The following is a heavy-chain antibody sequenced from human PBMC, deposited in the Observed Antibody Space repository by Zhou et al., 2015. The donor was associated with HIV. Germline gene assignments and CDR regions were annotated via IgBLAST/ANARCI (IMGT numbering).Heavy chain of an antibody. V-gene: IGHV3-74*02. CDR1: AFTFNNYW. Sequence: VQLVESGGGVVQPGRSLRLSCAASAFTFNNYWMHWVRQVPGKGLVWVSRINEDGSRTNYADSAKGRFTISRDNAKNTVYLQMNSLRGEDTALYYCARGLFGASVGHDCWGQGPWSPSPQ. CDR3: ARGLFGASVGHDC. CDR2: INEDGSRT. J-gene: IGHJ4*02. D-gene: IGHD3-16*01.